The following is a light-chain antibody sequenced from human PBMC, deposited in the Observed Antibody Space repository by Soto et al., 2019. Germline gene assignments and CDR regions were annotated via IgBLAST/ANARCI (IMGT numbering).Light chain of an antibody. Sequence: VVMTQSPATLSVSPGERATLSCRASQTISSDLAWFQQRPGQAPRLLIYDASTRATGIAARFSGSGSGTEFTLTISRLEPEDFAVYYCQQYGSSPYTFGQGTKLEIK. V-gene: IGKV3-15*01. J-gene: IGKJ2*01. CDR1: QTISSD. CDR2: DAS. CDR3: QQYGSSPYT.